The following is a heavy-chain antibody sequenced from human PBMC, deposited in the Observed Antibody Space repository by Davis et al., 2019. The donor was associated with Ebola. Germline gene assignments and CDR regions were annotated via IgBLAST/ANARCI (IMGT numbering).Heavy chain of an antibody. D-gene: IGHD2-2*01. Sequence: GESLKISCAASGFSFSIFGMHWVRQAPGKGLEWVAVISYDGKNEYYADSVKGRFTISRDDSKNTLYLQMKSLRREDTAVYYCAKGYFVVVPAPSGGFFYGMDVWGKGTTVSVSS. J-gene: IGHJ6*04. V-gene: IGHV3-30*18. CDR3: AKGYFVVVPAPSGGFFYGMDV. CDR2: ISYDGKNE. CDR1: GFSFSIFG.